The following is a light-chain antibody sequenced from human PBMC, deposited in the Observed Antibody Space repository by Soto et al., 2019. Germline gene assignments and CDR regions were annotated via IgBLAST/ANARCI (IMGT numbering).Light chain of an antibody. CDR2: DAS. CDR3: QQGSAWPYT. V-gene: IGKV3-11*01. J-gene: IGKJ2*01. Sequence: EIVLTQSPATLSVSPGDRVTLSCRASQSVSSSLAWYQQKSGQAPGLLVYDASKRATGIPARFSGSGSGTDFTLTIGSLEPEDSAVYYCQQGSAWPYTFGQGTKLEIK. CDR1: QSVSSS.